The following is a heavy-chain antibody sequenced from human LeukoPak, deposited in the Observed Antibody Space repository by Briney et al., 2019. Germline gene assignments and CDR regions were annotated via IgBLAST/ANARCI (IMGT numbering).Heavy chain of an antibody. Sequence: PGGSLRLSCAASGFDFSSFAMSWVRQAPGKGLEWVSGISSSGRIAFYADSVRGRFSVSRYNSRNTLYLQMGSLRAEDPALYYCAKEVVMTTAPFGLPFDSWGQGTLATVSP. D-gene: IGHD3-22*01. CDR1: GFDFSSFA. J-gene: IGHJ4*02. CDR2: ISSSGRIA. CDR3: AKEVVMTTAPFGLPFDS. V-gene: IGHV3-23*01.